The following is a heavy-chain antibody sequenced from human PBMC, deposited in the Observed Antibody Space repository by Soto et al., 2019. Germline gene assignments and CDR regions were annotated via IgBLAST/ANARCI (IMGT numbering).Heavy chain of an antibody. CDR2: ISGSGGST. CDR1: GFTFSSYA. CDR3: AKEDFGTIFGVVIIGFHPFHY. V-gene: IGHV3-23*01. J-gene: IGHJ4*02. Sequence: PGGSLRLSCAASGFTFSSYAMSWVRQTPGKGLEWVSAISGSGGSTYYADSVKGRFTISRDNSKNTLYLQMNSLRAEDTAVYYCAKEDFGTIFGVVIIGFHPFHYWGQGTLVTVSS. D-gene: IGHD3-3*01.